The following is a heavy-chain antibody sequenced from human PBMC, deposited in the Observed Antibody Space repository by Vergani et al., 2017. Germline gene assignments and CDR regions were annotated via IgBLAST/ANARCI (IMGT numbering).Heavy chain of an antibody. V-gene: IGHV1-69-2*01. Sequence: EVQLVQSGAEVKKPGATVKISCKVSGYTFTDYYMHWVQQAPGKGLEWMGLVDPEDGETIYAEKFQGRVTITADTSTDTAYMELSSLRSEDTAVYYCARKAPYAVSLWDWYFDLWGRGTLVTVSS. CDR1: GYTFTDYY. CDR3: ARKAPYAVSLWDWYFDL. J-gene: IGHJ2*01. D-gene: IGHD2-21*01. CDR2: VDPEDGET.